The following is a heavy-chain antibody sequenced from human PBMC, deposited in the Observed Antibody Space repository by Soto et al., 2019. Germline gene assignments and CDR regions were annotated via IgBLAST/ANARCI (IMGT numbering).Heavy chain of an antibody. CDR3: ATDPLLLYGMDV. CDR1: GYTLTELS. D-gene: IGHD2-15*01. CDR2: FDPEDGET. J-gene: IGHJ6*02. Sequence: VASVKVSCKVSGYTLTELSMHWVRQAPGKGLEWMGGFDPEDGETIYAQKFQGRVTMTEDTSTDTAYMELSSLRSEDTAVYYCATDPLLLYGMDVWGQGTTVTVSS. V-gene: IGHV1-24*01.